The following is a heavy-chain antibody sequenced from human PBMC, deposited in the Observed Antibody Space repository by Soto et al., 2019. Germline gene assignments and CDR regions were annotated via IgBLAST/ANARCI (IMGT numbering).Heavy chain of an antibody. D-gene: IGHD2-2*01. CDR2: IYYSGST. Sequence: QVQLQESGPGLVKPSQNLSLTCTVSGGSISSGGYYWSWIRQHPGKGLEWIGYIYYSGSTNHNPSLKSRVTISGDTSKNQFSLKMCSVTAADTAVYYCARSSTSANYFDYWGQGTLFTLST. CDR1: GGSISSGGYY. V-gene: IGHV4-31*03. CDR3: ARSSTSANYFDY. J-gene: IGHJ4*02.